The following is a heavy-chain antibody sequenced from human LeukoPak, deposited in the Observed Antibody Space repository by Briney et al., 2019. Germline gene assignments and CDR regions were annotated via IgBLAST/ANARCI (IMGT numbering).Heavy chain of an antibody. CDR2: ISGSGGST. CDR3: AKDLKTDVLRYFDWLFPPDY. Sequence: GGSLRLSCAASGFTFSSYAMSWVRQAPGKGLEWVSAISGSGGSTYYADSVKGRFTISRDNSKNTLYLQMNSLRAEDTAVYYRAKDLKTDVLRYFDWLFPPDYWGQGTLVTVSS. CDR1: GFTFSSYA. V-gene: IGHV3-23*01. J-gene: IGHJ4*02. D-gene: IGHD3-9*01.